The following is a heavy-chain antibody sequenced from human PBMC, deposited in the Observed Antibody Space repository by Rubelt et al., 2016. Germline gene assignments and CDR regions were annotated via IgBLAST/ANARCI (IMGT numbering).Heavy chain of an antibody. CDR3: ARDDCSSTSCSPQG. CDR1: GGTFSSYA. J-gene: IGHJ4*02. Sequence: QVQLVQSGAEVKKPGSSVKVSCKASGGTFSSYAISWVRQAPGQGLEWMGRIIPILGIANYAQKIQGRVTITADKSTSTAYMELSRLRSEDTAVYYCARDDCSSTSCSPQGWGQGTLVTVSS. D-gene: IGHD2-2*01. V-gene: IGHV1-69*04. CDR2: IIPILGIA.